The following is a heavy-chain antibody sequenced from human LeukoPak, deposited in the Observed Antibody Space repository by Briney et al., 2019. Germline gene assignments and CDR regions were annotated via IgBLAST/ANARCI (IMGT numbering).Heavy chain of an antibody. CDR1: GYTFTSYD. CDR3: ALGGYSYGYLDY. D-gene: IGHD5-18*01. CDR2: MNPNSGNT. V-gene: IGHV1-8*03. J-gene: IGHJ4*02. Sequence: ASVKVSCKASGYTFTSYDINWVRQATGQGLEWMGWMNPNSGNTGYAQKFQGRVTITRNTSISTAYMELSSLRSEDTAVYYCALGGYSYGYLDYWGQGTLVTVSS.